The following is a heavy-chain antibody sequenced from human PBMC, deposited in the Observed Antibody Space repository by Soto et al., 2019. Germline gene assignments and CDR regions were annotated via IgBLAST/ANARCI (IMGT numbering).Heavy chain of an antibody. CDR3: AGLGIVVVPAATPLTDY. V-gene: IGHV4-39*01. CDR1: GGSISSSSYY. J-gene: IGHJ4*02. D-gene: IGHD2-2*03. Sequence: SETLSRTCTVSGGSISSSSYYWGWIRQPPGKGLEWIGSIYYSGSTYYNPSLKSRVTISVDTSKNQFSLKLSSVTAADTAVYYCAGLGIVVVPAATPLTDYWGQGTLVTVSS. CDR2: IYYSGST.